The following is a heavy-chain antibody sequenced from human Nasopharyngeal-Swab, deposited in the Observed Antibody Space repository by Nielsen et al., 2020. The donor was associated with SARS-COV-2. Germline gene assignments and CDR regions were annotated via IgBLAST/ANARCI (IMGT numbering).Heavy chain of an antibody. CDR1: GFTFSDSA. J-gene: IGHJ4*02. Sequence: GESLKISCAASGFTFSDSAIHWVRQASGEGLEWVARIRSKGNNYATAYSASVKGRFIIFRDDPTNTAYLQMNSRKTEDTAMYYCTRCGGGCYSGRDYWGQGTLVTVSS. V-gene: IGHV3-73*01. CDR2: IRSKGNNYAT. D-gene: IGHD2-15*01. CDR3: TRCGGGCYSGRDY.